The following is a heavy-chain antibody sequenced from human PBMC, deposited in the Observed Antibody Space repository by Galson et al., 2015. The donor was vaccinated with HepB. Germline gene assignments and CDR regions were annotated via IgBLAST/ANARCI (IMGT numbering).Heavy chain of an antibody. J-gene: IGHJ3*02. CDR3: ARGGIVVVATAPIGGVFDI. CDR1: RFTFNSYA. CDR2: ISYDGSNK. V-gene: IGHV3-30*04. Sequence: SLRLSCAASRFTFNSYAMHWVRQAPGKGLEWVAVISYDGSNKYYADSVKGRFTISRDISKNTLYLQMNSLTAEDTAVYYCARGGIVVVATAPIGGVFDIWGQGTMVTVSS. D-gene: IGHD2-2*01.